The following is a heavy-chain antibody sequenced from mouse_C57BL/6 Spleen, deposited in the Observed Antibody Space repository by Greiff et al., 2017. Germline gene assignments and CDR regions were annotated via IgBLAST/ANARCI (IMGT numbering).Heavy chain of an antibody. J-gene: IGHJ1*03. CDR1: GYSITSGYY. CDR2: ISYDGSN. V-gene: IGHV3-6*01. Sequence: VQLKESGPGLVKPSQSLSLTCSVTGYSITSGYYWNWIRQFPGNKLEWMGYISYDGSNNYNPSLKNRISITRDTSKNQFFLKLNSVTTEDTATYYCAREGGYDWYFDVWGTGTTVTVSS. CDR3: AREGGYDWYFDV. D-gene: IGHD2-2*01.